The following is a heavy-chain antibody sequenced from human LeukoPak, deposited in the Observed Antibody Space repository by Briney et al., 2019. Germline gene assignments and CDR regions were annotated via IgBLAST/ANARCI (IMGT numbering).Heavy chain of an antibody. V-gene: IGHV3-48*01. J-gene: IGHJ4*02. Sequence: PGGSLRLSCVASGFTFSSYSMNWVRQAPGKGLEWVSYISSSSSTIYYADSVKGQFTISRDNAKNSLYLQMNSLRAEDTAVYYCARDRGRYSSSSGIDYWGQGTLVTVSS. CDR2: ISSSSSTI. CDR1: GFTFSSYS. D-gene: IGHD6-6*01. CDR3: ARDRGRYSSSSGIDY.